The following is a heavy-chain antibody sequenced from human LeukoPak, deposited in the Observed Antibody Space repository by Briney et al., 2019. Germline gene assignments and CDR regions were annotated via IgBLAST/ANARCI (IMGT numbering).Heavy chain of an antibody. CDR1: GFTFSSHS. V-gene: IGHV3-21*01. J-gene: IGHJ4*02. Sequence: GGSLRLSRPASGFTFSSHSMNWVRQAPAKGLEWVSSISSSSSYIYYADSVKGRFTISRDNAKNSLYLQMNSLRAEDTAVYYCARDGYSYGWIAAAGTPAFDYWGQGTLVTVSS. CDR2: ISSSSSYI. D-gene: IGHD6-13*01. CDR3: ARDGYSYGWIAAAGTPAFDY.